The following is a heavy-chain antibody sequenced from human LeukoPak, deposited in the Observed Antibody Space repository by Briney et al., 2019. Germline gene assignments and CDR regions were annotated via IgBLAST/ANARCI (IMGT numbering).Heavy chain of an antibody. CDR3: ARRASTQYGMDV. CDR2: IIPILGMA. CDR1: GGTFSSYA. J-gene: IGHJ6*02. Sequence: GASVKVSCKASGGTFSSYAISWVRQAPGQGLEWMGRIIPILGMANYAQKFQGRVTIAADKSTSTAYMELSSLRSEDTAVYYCARRASTQYGMDVWGQGTTVTVSS. V-gene: IGHV1-69*04.